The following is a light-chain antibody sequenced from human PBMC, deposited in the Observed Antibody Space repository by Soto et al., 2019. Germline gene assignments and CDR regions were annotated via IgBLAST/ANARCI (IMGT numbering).Light chain of an antibody. CDR3: QQYGSSSWT. CDR2: GAS. V-gene: IGKV3-20*01. J-gene: IGKJ1*01. Sequence: EIVLTQSPGTLSLSPGERATLSCRASQSVSSSYLAWYQQKPGQAPRLLIYGASSRATGIPDRFSGSGSETDFPLTISRLEPEDLAVYYCQQYGSSSWTFGQGTKVEIK. CDR1: QSVSSSY.